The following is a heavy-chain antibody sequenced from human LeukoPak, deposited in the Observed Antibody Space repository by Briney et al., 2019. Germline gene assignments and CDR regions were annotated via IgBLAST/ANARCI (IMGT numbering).Heavy chain of an antibody. V-gene: IGHV1-18*01. CDR1: GYTFTSYA. J-gene: IGHJ3*02. Sequence: ASVKVSCKASGYTFTSYAMNWVRQAPGQGLEWMGWISAYNGNTNYAQKLQGRVTMTTDTSTSTAYMELRSLRSDDTAVYYCARGMATIIYGGSGDAFDIWGQGTMVTVSS. CDR3: ARGMATIIYGGSGDAFDI. D-gene: IGHD5-24*01. CDR2: ISAYNGNT.